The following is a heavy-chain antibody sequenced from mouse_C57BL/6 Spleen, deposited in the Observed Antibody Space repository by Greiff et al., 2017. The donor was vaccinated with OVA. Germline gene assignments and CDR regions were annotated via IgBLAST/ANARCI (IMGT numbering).Heavy chain of an antibody. V-gene: IGHV1-26*01. CDR1: GYTFTDYY. Sequence: VQLQQSGPELVKPGASVKISCKASGYTFTDYYMNWVKQSHGKSLEWIGDINPNNGGTSYNQKFKGKATLTADKSSSTAYMELRSLTSEDAAVYYCARPTKLGRGFAYWGQGTLVTVSA. CDR3: ARPTKLGRGFAY. J-gene: IGHJ3*01. D-gene: IGHD4-1*01. CDR2: INPNNGGT.